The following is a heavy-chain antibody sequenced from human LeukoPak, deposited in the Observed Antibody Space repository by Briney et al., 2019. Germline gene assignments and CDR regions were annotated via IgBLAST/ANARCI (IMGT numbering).Heavy chain of an antibody. D-gene: IGHD3-22*01. J-gene: IGHJ4*02. CDR1: GFTFSDYG. V-gene: IGHV3-33*01. Sequence: GKSLRLSCTAPGFTFSDYGMHWVRQPPGKGLEWVAIIWYDDTNKNYADSVKGRFTISRDNSKNTLSLQMDSLRAEDTAVYYCARGVDYYENSGTIDYWGQGTLVTVSS. CDR2: IWYDDTNK. CDR3: ARGVDYYENSGTIDY.